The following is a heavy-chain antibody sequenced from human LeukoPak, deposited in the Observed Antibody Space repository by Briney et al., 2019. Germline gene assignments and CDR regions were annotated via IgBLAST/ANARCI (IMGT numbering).Heavy chain of an antibody. CDR1: GFTFSSYS. D-gene: IGHD6-19*01. CDR3: AKTSIAVAGPSDLDY. J-gene: IGHJ4*02. V-gene: IGHV3-21*04. Sequence: GGSLRLSCAASGFTFSSYSMNWVRQAPGKGLEWVSSISSSSSYIYYADSVKGRFTISRDNSKNTLYLQMNSLRAEDTAVYYCAKTSIAVAGPSDLDYWGQGTLVTVSS. CDR2: ISSSSSYI.